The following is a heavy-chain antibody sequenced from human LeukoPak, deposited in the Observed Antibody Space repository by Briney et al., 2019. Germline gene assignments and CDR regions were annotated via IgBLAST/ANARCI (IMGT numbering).Heavy chain of an antibody. CDR1: GGSISSGGYY. V-gene: IGHV4-61*08. D-gene: IGHD2-15*01. J-gene: IGHJ3*02. CDR3: ARYWDYSGAFDI. CDR2: IYYSGRT. Sequence: SQTLSLTCTVSGGSISSGGYYWSWIRQPPGKGLEWIGYIYYSGRTNYNPSLKSRVTISVDTSKNQLSLKLSSVTAADTAVYYCARYWDYSGAFDIWGQGTMVTVSS.